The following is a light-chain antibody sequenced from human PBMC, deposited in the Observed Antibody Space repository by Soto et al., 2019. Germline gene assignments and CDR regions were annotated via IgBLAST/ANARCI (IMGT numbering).Light chain of an antibody. CDR1: QSVRSSY. CDR2: GAS. V-gene: IGKV3-20*01. Sequence: EIVLTQSPGTLSLSRGERATLSCRASQSVRSSYLTWYQQKPGQAPRLLIYGASSRATGIPDRFSGSASGTDFTLTISRLEPEAFAVYYCQQYGNSPRTFGQGTKVEIK. J-gene: IGKJ1*01. CDR3: QQYGNSPRT.